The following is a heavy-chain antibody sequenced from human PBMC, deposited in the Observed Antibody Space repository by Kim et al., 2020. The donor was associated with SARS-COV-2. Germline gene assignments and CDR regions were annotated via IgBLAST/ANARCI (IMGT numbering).Heavy chain of an antibody. CDR3: AKGGYGISYYYYGMDV. J-gene: IGHJ6*02. V-gene: IGHV3-30*02. Sequence: SGRGRFTISRDNSNNTLYLQMNSLRAEDTAVYYCAKGGYGISYYYYGMDVWGQGTTVTVSS. D-gene: IGHD5-12*01.